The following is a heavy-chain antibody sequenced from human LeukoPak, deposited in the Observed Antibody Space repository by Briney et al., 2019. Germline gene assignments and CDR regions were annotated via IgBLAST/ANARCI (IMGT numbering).Heavy chain of an antibody. D-gene: IGHD3-22*01. CDR1: GFTFDDYA. V-gene: IGHV3-9*01. Sequence: GGSLRLSCAASGFTFDDYAMHWVRQAPGKGLEWVSGISWNSGSIGYADSVKGRFTISRDNAKNSLYLQMNSLRAEDTAVYYCARGPMLSTYYYDSAAYYYVYWGQGTLVTVSS. CDR3: ARGPMLSTYYYDSAAYYYVY. CDR2: ISWNSGSI. J-gene: IGHJ4*02.